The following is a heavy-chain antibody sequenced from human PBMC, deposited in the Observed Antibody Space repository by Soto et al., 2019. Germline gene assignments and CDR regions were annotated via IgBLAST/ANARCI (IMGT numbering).Heavy chain of an antibody. Sequence: EVQLLESGGGLVQPGGSLRLSCVASGFNFNFYAMNWVRQAPGKGLEWVSAISGSGSSTFYSDSVKGRFTISRDNPKNTLYLEMNSLRAEDAAVYYCAKYRIQDCTSISCYRGGDSWGQGTLVTVSS. CDR2: ISGSGSST. J-gene: IGHJ4*02. CDR1: GFNFNFYA. CDR3: AKYRIQDCTSISCYRGGDS. V-gene: IGHV3-23*01. D-gene: IGHD3-3*02.